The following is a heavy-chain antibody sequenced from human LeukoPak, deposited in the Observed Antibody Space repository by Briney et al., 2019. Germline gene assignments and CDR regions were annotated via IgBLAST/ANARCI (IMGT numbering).Heavy chain of an antibody. CDR1: GGSFSGCY. V-gene: IGHV4-34*01. J-gene: IGHJ4*02. CDR2: INHSGST. CDR3: ARRGWSTIDY. Sequence: SETLSLTCAVYGGSFSGCYWSWIRQPPGKGLEWIGEINHSGSTNYNPSLKSRVTISVDTSKNQFSLKLSSVTAADTAVYYCARRGWSTIDYWGQGTLVTVSS. D-gene: IGHD6-19*01.